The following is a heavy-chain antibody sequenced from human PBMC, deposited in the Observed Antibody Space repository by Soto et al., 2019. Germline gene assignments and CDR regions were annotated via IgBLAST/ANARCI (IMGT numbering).Heavy chain of an antibody. V-gene: IGHV4-31*03. CDR3: ARAKRYLGVSGYGSGSYYNYYYYYMDV. J-gene: IGHJ6*03. CDR2: IYYSGST. Sequence: QVQLQESGPGLVKPSQTLSLTCTVSGGSISSGGYYWSWIRQHPGKGLEWIGYIYYSGSTYYNPSLKSRFTISVDTSKNQFSLKLSSVTAADTAVYYCARAKRYLGVSGYGSGSYYNYYYYYMDVWGKGTTVTVSS. D-gene: IGHD3-10*01. CDR1: GGSISSGGYY.